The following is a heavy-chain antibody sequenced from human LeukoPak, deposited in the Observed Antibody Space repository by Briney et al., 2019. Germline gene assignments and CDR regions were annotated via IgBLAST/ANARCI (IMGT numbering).Heavy chain of an antibody. CDR3: AKDGGIWFGDSNDY. J-gene: IGHJ4*02. CDR1: GFTFSSYS. CDR2: IRDDGSNK. Sequence: PGGSLRLSCAASGFTFSSYSMNWVRQAPGKGLEWVAFIRDDGSNKYYADSVKGRFTISRDNSKNTLYLQMNSLRAEDTAAYYCAKDGGIWFGDSNDYWGQGTLVTVSS. D-gene: IGHD3-10*01. V-gene: IGHV3-30*02.